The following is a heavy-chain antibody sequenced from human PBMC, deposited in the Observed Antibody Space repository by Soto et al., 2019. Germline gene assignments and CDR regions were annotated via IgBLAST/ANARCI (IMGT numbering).Heavy chain of an antibody. Sequence: SEPLSLTCAVYGWSFSGYYWSWICEPIGKGLEWIVESNHSGSTNYNPSLKSRVTISVDTSKNQFSLKLSSVTAADTAVYYCARVGNSNWAHGWFDPWGQATQVT. D-gene: IGHD7-27*01. CDR3: ARVGNSNWAHGWFDP. CDR2: SNHSGST. J-gene: IGHJ5*02. CDR1: GWSFSGYY. V-gene: IGHV4-34*01.